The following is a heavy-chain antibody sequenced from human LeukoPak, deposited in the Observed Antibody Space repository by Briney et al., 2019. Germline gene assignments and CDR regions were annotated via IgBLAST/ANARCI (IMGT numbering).Heavy chain of an antibody. CDR3: ARAVGSGWVIGQYYFDY. J-gene: IGHJ4*02. V-gene: IGHV1-69*06. D-gene: IGHD6-19*01. Sequence: SVKVSCKASGYTFTSYGISWVRQAPGQGLEWMGGIIPIFGTANYAQKFQGRVTITADKSTSTAYMELSSLRSEDTAVYYCARAVGSGWVIGQYYFDYWGQGTLVTVSS. CDR1: GYTFTSYG. CDR2: IIPIFGTA.